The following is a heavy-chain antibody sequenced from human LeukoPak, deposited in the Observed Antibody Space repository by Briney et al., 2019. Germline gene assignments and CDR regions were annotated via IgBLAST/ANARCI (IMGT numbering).Heavy chain of an antibody. CDR3: ATVGDYWRAMAAAYWFDP. CDR1: GYTLTELS. V-gene: IGHV1-24*01. Sequence: ASVKVSCKVSGYTLTELSIHWVRQAPGKGLEWMGGFDPEDGETIYAQKFQGRVTMTEDTSTDTAYMELSSLRSEDTAVYYCATVGDYWRAMAAAYWFDPWGQGTLVTVSS. D-gene: IGHD6-13*01. CDR2: FDPEDGET. J-gene: IGHJ5*02.